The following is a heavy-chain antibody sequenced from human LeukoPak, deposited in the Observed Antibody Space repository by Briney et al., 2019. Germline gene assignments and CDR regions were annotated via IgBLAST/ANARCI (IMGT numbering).Heavy chain of an antibody. CDR3: AKLSGSYYYYYMDV. CDR1: GFTFSSYG. V-gene: IGHV3-30*02. Sequence: PGGSLRLSCAASGFTFSSYGMHWVRQAPGKGLEWVAFIRYDGSNKYYADSVKGRFTISRDNSKNTPYLQMNSLRAEDTAVYYCAKLSGSYYYYYMDVWGKGTTVTVSS. D-gene: IGHD1-26*01. CDR2: IRYDGSNK. J-gene: IGHJ6*03.